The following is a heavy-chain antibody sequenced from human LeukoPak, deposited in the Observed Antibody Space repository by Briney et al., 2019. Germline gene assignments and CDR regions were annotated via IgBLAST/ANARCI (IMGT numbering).Heavy chain of an antibody. V-gene: IGHV4-34*01. CDR1: GGSFSGYY. J-gene: IGHJ4*02. Sequence: SETLSLTCAVYGGSFSGYYWSWIRQPPGKGREGIGEINHSGSTNYNPSLKSRVTISVDTSKNQFSLKLSSVTAADTAVYYCASGDSSGYDLYYFDYWGQGTLVTVSS. D-gene: IGHD3-22*01. CDR2: INHSGST. CDR3: ASGDSSGYDLYYFDY.